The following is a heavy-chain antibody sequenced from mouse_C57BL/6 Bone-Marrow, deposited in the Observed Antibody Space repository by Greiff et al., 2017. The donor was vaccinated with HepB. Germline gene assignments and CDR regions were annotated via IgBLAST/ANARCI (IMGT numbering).Heavy chain of an antibody. D-gene: IGHD2-4*01. J-gene: IGHJ1*03. CDR2: IYPGDGDT. CDR3: ARRDYDYDWYFEV. CDR1: GYAFSSSW. V-gene: IGHV1-82*01. Sequence: VKLQESGPELVKPGASVKISCKASGYAFSSSWMNWVKQRPGKGLEWIGRIYPGDGDTNYNGKFKGKATLTADKSSSTAYMQLSSLQSEDSAVYFCARRDYDYDWYFEVWGTGTTVTVSS.